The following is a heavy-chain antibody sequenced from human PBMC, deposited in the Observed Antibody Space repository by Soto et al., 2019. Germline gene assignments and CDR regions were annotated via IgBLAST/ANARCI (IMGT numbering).Heavy chain of an antibody. J-gene: IGHJ4*02. Sequence: PGGSLRLSCAASGFTFSSYEMNWVRQAPGKGLEWVSYISSSGSTIYYADSVKGRFTISRDNAKNSLYLQMNSLRAEDTAVYYCARTKGSVVPLDWGQGTLVTVSS. V-gene: IGHV3-48*03. CDR3: ARTKGSVVPLD. D-gene: IGHD2-2*01. CDR1: GFTFSSYE. CDR2: ISSSGSTI.